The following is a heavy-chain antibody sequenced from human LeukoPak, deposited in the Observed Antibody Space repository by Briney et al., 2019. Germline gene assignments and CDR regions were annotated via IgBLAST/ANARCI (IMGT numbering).Heavy chain of an antibody. D-gene: IGHD4-11*01. CDR1: GFTLSSYA. J-gene: IGHJ5*02. CDR3: ARMTTVGWFDP. V-gene: IGHV3-23*01. Sequence: GGSLRLSCAASGFTLSSYAMSWVRQAPGKGLEWVSSISASGGSTNYADSVKGRFTISRDNSKNTVYLQMNSLRAEDTAVYYCARMTTVGWFDPWGQGTLVTVSS. CDR2: ISASGGST.